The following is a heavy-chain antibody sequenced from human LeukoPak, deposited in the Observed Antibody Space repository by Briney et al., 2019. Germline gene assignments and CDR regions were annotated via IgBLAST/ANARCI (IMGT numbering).Heavy chain of an antibody. V-gene: IGHV1-18*01. D-gene: IGHD3-22*01. CDR1: GYTFTSYG. CDR2: ISAYNGNT. Sequence: ASVKVSRKASGYTFTSYGISWVRQAPGQGLEWMGWISAYNGNTNYAQKLQGRVTMTTDTSTSTAYMELRSLRSDDTAVYYCAREVVSSYYDSSGYPGSVGYYGMDVWGQGTTVTVSS. CDR3: AREVVSSYYDSSGYPGSVGYYGMDV. J-gene: IGHJ6*02.